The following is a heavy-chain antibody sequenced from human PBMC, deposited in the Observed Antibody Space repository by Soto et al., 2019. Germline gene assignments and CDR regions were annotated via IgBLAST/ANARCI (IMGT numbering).Heavy chain of an antibody. CDR3: AREGGAAMDV. J-gene: IGHJ6*02. CDR2: IYYSGST. CDR1: GGSISSYY. V-gene: IGHV4-59*01. Sequence: SETLSLTCTVSGGSISSYYWSWIRQPPGKGLEWIGYIYYSGSTNYNPSLKSRVTISVDTSKNQFSLKLSSVTAADTAVYYCAREGGAAMDVWGQGTTVTVSS. D-gene: IGHD3-16*01.